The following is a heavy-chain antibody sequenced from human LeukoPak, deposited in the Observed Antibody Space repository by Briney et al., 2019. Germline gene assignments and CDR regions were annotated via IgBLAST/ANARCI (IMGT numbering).Heavy chain of an antibody. Sequence: GGSLRLSCAASGFTFSRYSMNWVRQAPGKGLEWVSVIYDSGTTYYADSVKGRFLIFRDTSKNTVDLQMNSLRVEDTAVYYCAGRRSSGWYAYWGQGTLVTVSS. CDR1: GFTFSRYS. J-gene: IGHJ4*02. CDR3: AGRRSSGWYAY. V-gene: IGHV3-53*01. D-gene: IGHD6-19*01. CDR2: IYDSGTT.